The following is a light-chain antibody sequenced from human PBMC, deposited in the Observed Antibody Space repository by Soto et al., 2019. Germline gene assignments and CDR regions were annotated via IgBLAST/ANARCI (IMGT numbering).Light chain of an antibody. CDR1: QSVSSN. V-gene: IGKV3-15*01. CDR2: GAS. J-gene: IGKJ2*01. Sequence: SLTTVSVSKREGATLSCRASQSVSSNIAWYQQKPGQAPRLLIYGASTRAFAIPARFSGSGSGTEFTLTISSLQSEDFAVYYCQQYKDWLTTFG. CDR3: QQYKDWLTT.